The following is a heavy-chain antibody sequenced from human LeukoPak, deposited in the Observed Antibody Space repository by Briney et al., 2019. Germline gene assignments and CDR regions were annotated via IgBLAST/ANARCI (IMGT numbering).Heavy chain of an antibody. CDR2: IKQDGSEK. J-gene: IGHJ4*02. CDR3: ARDRDTVTTCFDY. V-gene: IGHV3-7*01. Sequence: GGSLRLSCAASGFTFSSYWMSWLRQAPGKGLEWVANIKQDGSEKYYVDSVEGRFTISRDNAENSLYLQMNSLRAEDTAVYYCARDRDTVTTCFDYWGQGTLVTVSS. CDR1: GFTFSSYW. D-gene: IGHD4-17*01.